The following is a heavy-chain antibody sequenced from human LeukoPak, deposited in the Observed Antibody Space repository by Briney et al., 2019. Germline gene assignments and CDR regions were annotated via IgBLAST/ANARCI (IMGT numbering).Heavy chain of an antibody. V-gene: IGHV3-53*01. J-gene: IGHJ6*03. Sequence: GGSLRLSCAASGFTVSSNYMSWVRQAPGKGLEGVSVIYSGGSTYYADSVKGRFTISRDNSKNALYLQMNSLRAEDTAVYYCATSRPGDGYNYFSYYYYYYMDVWGKGTTVTVSS. D-gene: IGHD5-24*01. CDR2: IYSGGST. CDR1: GFTVSSNY. CDR3: ATSRPGDGYNYFSYYYYYYMDV.